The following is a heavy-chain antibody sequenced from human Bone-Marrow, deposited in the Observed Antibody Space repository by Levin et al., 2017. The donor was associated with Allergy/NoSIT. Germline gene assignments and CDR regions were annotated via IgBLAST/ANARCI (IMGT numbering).Heavy chain of an antibody. D-gene: IGHD7-27*01. CDR1: GGSIRGSY. CDR3: ARDRTITTTGETYFYGMDV. Sequence: PSQTLSLPCTVSGGSIRGSYWSWIRQPPGKGLEWIGYIYYSGSTKYNPSLKSRVTISVDTSKNQFSLKLNSVTAADTAVYYCARDRTITTTGETYFYGMDVWGQGTTVTVSS. CDR2: IYYSGST. J-gene: IGHJ6*02. V-gene: IGHV4-59*01.